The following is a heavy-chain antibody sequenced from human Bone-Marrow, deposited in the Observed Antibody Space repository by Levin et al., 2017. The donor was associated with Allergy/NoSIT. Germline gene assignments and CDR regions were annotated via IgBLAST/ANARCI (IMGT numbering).Heavy chain of an antibody. Sequence: PGESLKISCAASGFTFSFSAMSWVRQAPGKGLEWVSTITDSGTTATYYADSGKGRFAISRDSSKNIVSLQMSSLRAEDTAVYYCAQGDAYTAGYFHFWGQGTLVTVSS. V-gene: IGHV3-23*01. D-gene: IGHD5-24*01. CDR2: ITDSGTTAT. CDR3: AQGDAYTAGYFHF. CDR1: GFTFSFSA. J-gene: IGHJ4*02.